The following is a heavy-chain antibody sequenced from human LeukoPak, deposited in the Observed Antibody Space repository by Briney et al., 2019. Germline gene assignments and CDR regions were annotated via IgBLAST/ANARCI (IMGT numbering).Heavy chain of an antibody. Sequence: GGSLRLSCAASGLNDSTNNMNWLRQPPGRGLEWLSVIYRGGSTLNANSVKGRFTISRDSSRNTLFLQMNSLRAEDTAVYYCARGYSSADYWGQGTLVTVSS. CDR3: ARGYSSADY. J-gene: IGHJ4*02. D-gene: IGHD5-18*01. V-gene: IGHV3-53*01. CDR2: IYRGGST. CDR1: GLNDSTNN.